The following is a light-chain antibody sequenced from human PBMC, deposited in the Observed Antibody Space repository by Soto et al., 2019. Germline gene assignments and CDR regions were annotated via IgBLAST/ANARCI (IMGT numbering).Light chain of an antibody. CDR1: QSVTGNY. V-gene: IGKV3-11*01. J-gene: IGKJ5*01. CDR3: QQRSNWIT. Sequence: EIVLTQSPGTLSLSPGERATLSCGASQSVTGNYLAWYQQKPGQAPRLLIYDASNRATGIPARFSGSGSGTDFTLTISSLEPEDFAVYYCQQRSNWITFGQGTRLEIK. CDR2: DAS.